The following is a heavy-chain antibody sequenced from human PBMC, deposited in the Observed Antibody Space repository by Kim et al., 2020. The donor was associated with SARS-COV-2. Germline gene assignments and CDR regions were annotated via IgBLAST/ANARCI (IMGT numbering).Heavy chain of an antibody. V-gene: IGHV3-33*01. CDR1: GFTFSSYG. CDR3: ARDLGVGPPADY. D-gene: IGHD1-26*01. CDR2: IWYDGSNK. Sequence: GGSLRLSCAASGFTFSSYGMHWVRQAPGKGLEWVAVIWYDGSNKYYADSVKGRFTISRDNSKNTLYLQMNSLRAEDTAVYYCARDLGVGPPADYWGQGTLVTVSS. J-gene: IGHJ4*02.